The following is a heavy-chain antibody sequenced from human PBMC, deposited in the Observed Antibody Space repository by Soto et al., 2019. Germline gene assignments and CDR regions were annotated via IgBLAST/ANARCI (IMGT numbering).Heavy chain of an antibody. CDR1: GYSISSGYY. V-gene: IGHV4-38-2*01. D-gene: IGHD5-18*01. CDR2: INHSGST. J-gene: IGHJ4*02. Sequence: LSLTCAVSGYSISSGYYWGWIRQPPGKGLEWIGSINHSGSTYYNPSLKSRVTISVDTSKNQFSLKLSSVTAADTAVYYCARNVDTTRAYYFDYWGQGILVTLSS. CDR3: ARNVDTTRAYYFDY.